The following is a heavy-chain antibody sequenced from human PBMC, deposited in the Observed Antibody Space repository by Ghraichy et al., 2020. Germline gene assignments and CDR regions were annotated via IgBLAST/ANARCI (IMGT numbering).Heavy chain of an antibody. J-gene: IGHJ4*02. CDR2: VSGSGGTT. Sequence: GGSLRLSCAASGFTFSSYAMSWVRQAPGKGLEWVSAVSGSGGTTYYADSVKGRFTISRDNSKNTLYLQKNSLRAEDTAVYYCAKKRGQNAGSGGFDYWGQGTLVTVSS. CDR1: GFTFSSYA. CDR3: AKKRGQNAGSGGFDY. D-gene: IGHD6-19*01. V-gene: IGHV3-23*01.